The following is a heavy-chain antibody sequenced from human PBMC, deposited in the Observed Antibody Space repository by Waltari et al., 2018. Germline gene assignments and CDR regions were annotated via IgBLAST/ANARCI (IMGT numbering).Heavy chain of an antibody. CDR3: AMGNGVVVTDAFDV. J-gene: IGHJ3*01. D-gene: IGHD2-15*01. V-gene: IGHV1-8*01. Sequence: QVQLVQSGAEVRKPGASVKVSCRASGYTFTSSNMNGVRQATGQGLEWMGWMNPRTGSTGYAQKFQDRVTMTRDTSINTAYMELSSLTSEDTAVYYCAMGNGVVVTDAFDVWGQGTMVTVSS. CDR1: GYTFTSSN. CDR2: MNPRTGST.